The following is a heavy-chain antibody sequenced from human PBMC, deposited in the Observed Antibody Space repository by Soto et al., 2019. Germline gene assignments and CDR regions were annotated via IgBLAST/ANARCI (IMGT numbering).Heavy chain of an antibody. CDR2: IYYSGNT. V-gene: IGHV4-39*07. Sequence: SETLSLTCTVSGGSISSSSHYWGWIRQPPGKGLEWIGNIYYSGNTYYNPSLKSRVTISVDTSKNQFSLKLSSVTAADTAVYYCARAPRGNYGYPSYFDYWGQGTLVTVSS. CDR3: ARAPRGNYGYPSYFDY. CDR1: GGSISSSSHY. J-gene: IGHJ4*02. D-gene: IGHD3-10*01.